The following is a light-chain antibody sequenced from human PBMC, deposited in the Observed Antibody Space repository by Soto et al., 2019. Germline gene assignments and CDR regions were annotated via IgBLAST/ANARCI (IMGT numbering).Light chain of an antibody. V-gene: IGKV3D-20*02. CDR1: QSFDSNY. CDR3: QQRSKWPLT. Sequence: EIVLTQSPDTLSLSPGERATLSCRASQSFDSNYLAWYQQKPGQAPRVLIYDASIRATGIPDRFSGSGSGTDFTLTISRLEPEDSEVYYCQQRSKWPLTFGGGTKVDIX. J-gene: IGKJ4*01. CDR2: DAS.